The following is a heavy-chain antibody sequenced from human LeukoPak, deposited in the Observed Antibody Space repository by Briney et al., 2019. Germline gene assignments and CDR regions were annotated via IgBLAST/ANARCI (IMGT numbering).Heavy chain of an antibody. CDR2: ISSSGSTK. Sequence: GGSLRLSCAASGFTFNSYEMNWVRQAPGKGLEWVSYISSSGSTKYYADSVKGRFTISRDNAKNSLYLQMNSLRAEDTAVYYCARDVATISNWFDPWGQGTLVTVSS. D-gene: IGHD5-24*01. J-gene: IGHJ5*02. CDR1: GFTFNSYE. V-gene: IGHV3-48*03. CDR3: ARDVATISNWFDP.